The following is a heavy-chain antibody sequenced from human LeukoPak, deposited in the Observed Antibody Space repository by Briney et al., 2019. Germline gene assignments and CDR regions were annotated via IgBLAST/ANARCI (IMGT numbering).Heavy chain of an antibody. J-gene: IGHJ4*02. V-gene: IGHV3-30*04. CDR3: ARDPNREWLVQDY. D-gene: IGHD6-19*01. CDR2: ISYDGSNK. CDR1: GFTFSSYA. Sequence: GGSLRLSCAASGFTFSSYAMHWVRQAPGKGPEWVAVISYDGSNKYYADSVKGRFTISRDNSKNTLYLQMNSLRAEDTAVYYCARDPNREWLVQDYWGQGTLVTVSS.